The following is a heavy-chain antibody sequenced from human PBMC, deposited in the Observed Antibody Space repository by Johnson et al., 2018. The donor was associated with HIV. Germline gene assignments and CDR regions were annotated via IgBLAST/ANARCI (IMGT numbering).Heavy chain of an antibody. J-gene: IGHJ3*02. D-gene: IGHD6-13*01. Sequence: VQLVESGGGVVQPGTSLRLSCEASGFTFSSYGMSWVRQAPGKGLEWVSGVNWNGGSTGYADSVKGRFSISRDNVKNSLYLQMNSLRAEDTAVYYCARDLAVRSGWYAFDIWGQGTMVTVSS. CDR2: VNWNGGST. CDR1: GFTFSSYG. V-gene: IGHV3-20*04. CDR3: ARDLAVRSGWYAFDI.